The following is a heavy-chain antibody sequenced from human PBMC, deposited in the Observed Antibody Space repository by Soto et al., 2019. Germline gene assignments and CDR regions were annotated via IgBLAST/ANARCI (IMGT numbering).Heavy chain of an antibody. Sequence: QVQLLQSGAEVKKPGASVKVSCKASGYTFTNHGISWVRQAPGQGLAWMGWVSGYNGKTKDAQKFQGIVNSTTETSTSTSYMELRSLRSDDTAVYYCARDFYPLAYYFDYWGQGTLVTVSS. J-gene: IGHJ4*02. D-gene: IGHD3-10*01. CDR2: VSGYNGKT. CDR3: ARDFYPLAYYFDY. CDR1: GYTFTNHG. V-gene: IGHV1-18*04.